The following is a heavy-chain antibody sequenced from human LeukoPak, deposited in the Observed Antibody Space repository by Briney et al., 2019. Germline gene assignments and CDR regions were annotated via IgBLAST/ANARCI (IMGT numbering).Heavy chain of an antibody. V-gene: IGHV4-39*07. CDR2: LFYTGSP. D-gene: IGHD3-22*01. J-gene: IGHJ4*02. Sequence: SSETLSLTCTVSGGSISSSPYYWGWVRQPPGKGLEWIGSLFYTGSPYYNPSLTSRISMSIDTSKNQFSLKLSSVTAADTAVYYCASDIVVADGFFHSWGQGTPVTVSS. CDR1: GGSISSSPYY. CDR3: ASDIVVADGFFHS.